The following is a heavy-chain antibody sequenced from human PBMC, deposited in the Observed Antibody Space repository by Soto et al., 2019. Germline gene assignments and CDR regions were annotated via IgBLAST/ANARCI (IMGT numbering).Heavy chain of an antibody. CDR3: AHRTNYYDSSGVAFAI. D-gene: IGHD3-22*01. CDR1: GFSLSTSGLG. V-gene: IGHV2-5*02. J-gene: IGHJ3*02. Sequence: QITLKESGPTLVKPTQTLTLTCSFSGFSLSTSGLGVGWVRQPPGKALEWLALIYWDDDKRYSPFLKSRLTITKDTSTYQVVLTMTNTDPVDTARYYCAHRTNYYDSSGVAFAIWGQGTMVTVSS. CDR2: IYWDDDK.